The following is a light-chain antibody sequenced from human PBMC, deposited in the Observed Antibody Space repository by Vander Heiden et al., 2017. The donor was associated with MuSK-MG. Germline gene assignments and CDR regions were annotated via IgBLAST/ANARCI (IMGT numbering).Light chain of an antibody. V-gene: IGKV1-39*01. CDR1: QSISSY. J-gene: IGKJ5*01. CDR3: QQSDSAPHA. CDR2: AAS. Sequence: DIQMTQSPSSLSASVGDRVTITCRASQSISSYLNWYQQKPGKAPKLLIYAASSLESGVPSRFNGSGSGTDFTLTISRLQPEDFATYYCQQSDSAPHAFGQGTLLEIK.